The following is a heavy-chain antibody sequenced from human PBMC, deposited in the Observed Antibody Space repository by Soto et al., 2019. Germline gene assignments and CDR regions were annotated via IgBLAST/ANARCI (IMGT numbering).Heavy chain of an antibody. CDR3: ASVTSIVGATNDY. V-gene: IGHV1-69*13. CDR1: GGTFSSYA. CDR2: IIPIFGTA. D-gene: IGHD1-26*01. J-gene: IGHJ4*02. Sequence: GASVKVFCKASGGTFSSYAISWVRQAPGQGLEWMGGIIPIFGTANYAQKFQGRVTITADESTSTAYMELSSLRSEDTAVYYCASVTSIVGATNDYWGQGTLVTVSS.